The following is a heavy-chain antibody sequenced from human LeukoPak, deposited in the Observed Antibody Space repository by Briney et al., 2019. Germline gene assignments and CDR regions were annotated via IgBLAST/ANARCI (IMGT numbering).Heavy chain of an antibody. D-gene: IGHD6-13*01. Sequence: ASVTVSCKASGGTFSSYAISWVRQAPGQGLEWMGGIIPIFGTANYAQKFQGRVTITADESTSTAYMELSSLRSEDTAVYYCAMGQQLVLDYYYGMDVWGQGTTVTVSS. V-gene: IGHV1-69*13. CDR1: GGTFSSYA. CDR3: AMGQQLVLDYYYGMDV. CDR2: IIPIFGTA. J-gene: IGHJ6*02.